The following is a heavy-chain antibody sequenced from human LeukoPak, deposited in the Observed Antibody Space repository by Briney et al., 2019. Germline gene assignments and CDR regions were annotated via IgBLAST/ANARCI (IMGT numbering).Heavy chain of an antibody. CDR3: AGAGVRGGRGADFDY. D-gene: IGHD2-15*01. CDR2: NYYTGSS. J-gene: IGHJ4*02. CDR1: AGSLSSGDYF. V-gene: IGHV4-30-4*01. Sequence: SETLSLTCTVSAGSLSSGDYFWNNYYTGSSYYTPSLKSRVPISVDTSKNQFSLKLSAVTAGDTAVYYCAGAGVRGGRGADFDYWGQGTLVTVSS.